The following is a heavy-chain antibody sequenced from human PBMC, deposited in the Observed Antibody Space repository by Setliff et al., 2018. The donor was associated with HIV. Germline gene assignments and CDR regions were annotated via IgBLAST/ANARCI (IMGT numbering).Heavy chain of an antibody. J-gene: IGHJ6*03. CDR1: GGTFRSYA. V-gene: IGHV1-69*13. Sequence: SVKVSCKASGGTFRSYAISWVRQAPGQGLEWMGGIIPIFGTTNYAQKFQGRVTMTADEFTSTAYMELSSLRSEDTAVYYCARGSGFKAYYYYMDVWGKGTTVTVS. CDR3: ARGSGFKAYYYYMDV. D-gene: IGHD3-10*01. CDR2: IIPIFGTT.